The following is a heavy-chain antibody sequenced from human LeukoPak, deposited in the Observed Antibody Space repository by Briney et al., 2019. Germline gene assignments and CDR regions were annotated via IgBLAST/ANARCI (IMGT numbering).Heavy chain of an antibody. J-gene: IGHJ4*02. CDR3: ARDLYGSGSCFIDY. D-gene: IGHD3-10*01. Sequence: GGSLRLSCAASGFTFSSYAMSWVRQAPGKGLEWVSYISSSSSYTNYADSVKGRFTISRDNAKNSLYLQMNSLRAEDTAVYYCARDLYGSGSCFIDYWGQGTLVTVSS. CDR2: ISSSSSYT. V-gene: IGHV3-21*05. CDR1: GFTFSSYA.